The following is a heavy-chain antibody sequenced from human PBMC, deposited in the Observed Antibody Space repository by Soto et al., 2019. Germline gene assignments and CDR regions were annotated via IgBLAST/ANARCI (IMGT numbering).Heavy chain of an antibody. CDR3: ARRGYCSGGSCYPTPFDY. Sequence: PSETLSLTCTVSGGSLSSSRYYWGWIRQPPGKGLEWIGSIYYSGSTYYNPSLKSRVTISVDTSKNQFSLKLSSVTAADTAVYYCARRGYCSGGSCYPTPFDYWGQGTLVTVSS. CDR1: GGSLSSSRYY. V-gene: IGHV4-39*01. D-gene: IGHD2-15*01. CDR2: IYYSGST. J-gene: IGHJ4*02.